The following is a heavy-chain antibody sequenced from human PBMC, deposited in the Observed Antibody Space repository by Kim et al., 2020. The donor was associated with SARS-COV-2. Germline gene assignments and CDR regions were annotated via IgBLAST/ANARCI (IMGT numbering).Heavy chain of an antibody. CDR1: GGSFSGYY. Sequence: ETLSLTCAVYGGSFSGYYWSWIRQPPGKGLEWIGEINHSGSTNYNPSLKSRVTISVDTSKNQFSLKLSSVTAADTAVYYCARVRVWWLRGFDYWGQGTLVTVSS. J-gene: IGHJ4*02. V-gene: IGHV4-34*01. CDR2: INHSGST. D-gene: IGHD5-12*01. CDR3: ARVRVWWLRGFDY.